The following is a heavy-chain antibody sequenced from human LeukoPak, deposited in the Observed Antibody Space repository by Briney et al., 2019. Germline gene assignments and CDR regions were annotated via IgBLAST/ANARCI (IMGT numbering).Heavy chain of an antibody. CDR1: GGSINSSSYY. Sequence: SETLSLTCTVSGGSINSSSYYWGWIRQPPGKGLEWIGSVFHSGNTYDNPSLKSRVTISVDTSKHQFSLKLSSVTAADTAVYYCARSVEGYCSGTSCYYYYYYMDVWGKGTTVTVSS. J-gene: IGHJ6*03. D-gene: IGHD2-15*01. CDR3: ARSVEGYCSGTSCYYYYYYMDV. CDR2: VFHSGNT. V-gene: IGHV4-39*07.